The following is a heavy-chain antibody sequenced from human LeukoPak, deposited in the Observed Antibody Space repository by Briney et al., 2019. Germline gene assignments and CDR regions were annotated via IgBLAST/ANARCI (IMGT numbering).Heavy chain of an antibody. J-gene: IGHJ3*02. Sequence: ASVKVSRKASGYTFTSYAMNWVRQAPGQGLEWMGWINTNTGNPTYAQGFTGRFVFSLDTSVSTAYLQVSSLKAEDTAVYYCARVRYDILTGYYIDAFDIWGQGTMVTVSS. V-gene: IGHV7-4-1*02. CDR1: GYTFTSYA. D-gene: IGHD3-9*01. CDR2: INTNTGNP. CDR3: ARVRYDILTGYYIDAFDI.